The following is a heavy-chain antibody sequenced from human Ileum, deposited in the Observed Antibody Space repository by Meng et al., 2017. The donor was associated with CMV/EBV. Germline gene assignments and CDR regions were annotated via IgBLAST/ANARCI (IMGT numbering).Heavy chain of an antibody. Sequence: YWMSWVRQAPGKGLEWVANIKQDGNEKYYVDSVKGRFTISRDNAKNSLYLQMNSLRAEDTAVYYCARDLLQYSSSWYVSSPNNWFDPWGQGTLVTVSS. CDR1: YW. CDR2: IKQDGNEK. J-gene: IGHJ5*02. V-gene: IGHV3-7*01. D-gene: IGHD6-13*01. CDR3: ARDLLQYSSSWYVSSPNNWFDP.